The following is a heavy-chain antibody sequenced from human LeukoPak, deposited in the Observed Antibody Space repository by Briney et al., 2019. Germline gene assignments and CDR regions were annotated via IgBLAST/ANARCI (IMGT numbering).Heavy chain of an antibody. CDR3: ALDCSSTSCYDY. J-gene: IGHJ4*02. Sequence: ASVKVSCKASGYTFTSYDINWMRQATGQGLEWMGWMNPKSGNTGYAQRFQGRVTMTGTTSISTAYMELSSLRSEDTAVYYCALDCSSTSCYDYWGQGTLVTVSS. CDR2: MNPKSGNT. CDR1: GYTFTSYD. V-gene: IGHV1-8*01. D-gene: IGHD2-2*01.